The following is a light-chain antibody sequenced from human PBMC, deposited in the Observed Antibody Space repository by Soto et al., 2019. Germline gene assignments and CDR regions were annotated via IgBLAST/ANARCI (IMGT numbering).Light chain of an antibody. J-gene: IGLJ2*01. V-gene: IGLV2-8*01. CDR2: EVS. Sequence: QSALTQPPSASGSPGQSVTISCTGTSSDVGGYNYVSWYRQHPGKAPKLMIFEVSKRPSGVPDRFSGSKSGNTASLTVSGLQAEDEADYYCSSYAGNNNVVFGGGTKVTVL. CDR3: SSYAGNNNVV. CDR1: SSDVGGYNY.